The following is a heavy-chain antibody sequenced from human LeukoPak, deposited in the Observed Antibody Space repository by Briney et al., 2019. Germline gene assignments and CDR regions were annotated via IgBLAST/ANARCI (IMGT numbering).Heavy chain of an antibody. CDR1: GGTFSSYA. D-gene: IGHD2-2*01. CDR2: IIPIFGTA. CDR3: ARGVSLGYCSSTSCYTFDY. Sequence: ASVKVSCKASGGTFSSYAISWVRQAPGQGLGWMGGIIPIFGTANYAQKFQGRVTITTDESTSTAYMELSSLRSEDTAVYYCARGVSLGYCSSTSCYTFDYWGQGTLVTVSS. J-gene: IGHJ4*02. V-gene: IGHV1-69*05.